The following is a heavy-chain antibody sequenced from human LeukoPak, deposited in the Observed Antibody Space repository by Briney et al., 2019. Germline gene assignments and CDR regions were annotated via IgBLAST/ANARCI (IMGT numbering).Heavy chain of an antibody. J-gene: IGHJ4*02. CDR3: ARGITTMVRGESDFDY. Sequence: ASVKVSCKASGYTFTSYDINWVRQATGQGLEWMGWMNPNSGNTGYAQKFQGRVTMTRNTSISTAYMELSSLRSEDTAVYYCARGITTMVRGESDFDYWGQGTLVTVSS. V-gene: IGHV1-8*01. CDR1: GYTFTSYD. D-gene: IGHD3-10*01. CDR2: MNPNSGNT.